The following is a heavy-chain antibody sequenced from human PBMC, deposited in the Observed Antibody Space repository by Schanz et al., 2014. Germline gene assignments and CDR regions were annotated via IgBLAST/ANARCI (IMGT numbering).Heavy chain of an antibody. CDR1: GDTFDNFG. V-gene: IGHV1-69*04. J-gene: IGHJ3*02. Sequence: QVQLVQSGAEVKKPGSSVKVSCKATGDTFDNFGISWVRQAPGQGPEWIGRFMTFLGITNLAQKFQDRVTLTADKATSTAYMELSGLRSEDTAMYYCARDRWNYEGGIFDIWGQGPMVTVSS. D-gene: IGHD1-7*01. CDR2: FMTFLGIT. CDR3: ARDRWNYEGGIFDI.